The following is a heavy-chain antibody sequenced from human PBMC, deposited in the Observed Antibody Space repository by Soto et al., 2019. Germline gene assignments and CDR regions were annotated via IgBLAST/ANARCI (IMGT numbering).Heavy chain of an antibody. Sequence: SETQSLTCTVSGGSISSGDYYWSWIRQPPGKGLEWIGYIYYSGSTYYNPSLKSRVTISVDTSKNQFSLKLSSVTAADTAVYYCARAPGSDDFDIWGQGTMGTV. CDR3: ARAPGSDDFDI. CDR1: GGSISSGDYY. V-gene: IGHV4-30-4*01. J-gene: IGHJ3*02. D-gene: IGHD3-10*01. CDR2: IYYSGST.